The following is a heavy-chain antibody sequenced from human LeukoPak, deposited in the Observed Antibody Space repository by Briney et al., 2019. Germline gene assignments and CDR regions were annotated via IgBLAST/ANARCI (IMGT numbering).Heavy chain of an antibody. D-gene: IGHD6-13*01. CDR2: MNPNSGNT. V-gene: IGHV1-8*01. CDR1: GYTFTIYD. J-gene: IGHJ6*02. CDR3: ARAPYGSSWYVGYYYGMDV. Sequence: ASVTVSCTASGYTFTIYDINWVRQATGQGLGWMGWMNPNSGNTGYAQKFQGRVTMTRNTSISTAYMELSSLRSEDTAVYYCARAPYGSSWYVGYYYGMDVWGQGTTVTVSS.